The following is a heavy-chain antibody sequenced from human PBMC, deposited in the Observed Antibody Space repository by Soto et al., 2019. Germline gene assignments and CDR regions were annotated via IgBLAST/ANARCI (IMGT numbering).Heavy chain of an antibody. CDR2: IIPIFGTT. Sequence: QVQLVQSGAEVKKPGSSVKVSCKASGGTFSNYALSWVRQAPGQGLEWMGDIIPIFGTTNNAQKFQGRVTMTADEATRPAYMELRRLRSEDTAVYYCAGRGGRDYYDTSGYGWGQGTLVTVAS. CDR3: AGRGGRDYYDTSGYG. CDR1: GGTFSNYA. J-gene: IGHJ1*01. V-gene: IGHV1-69*12. D-gene: IGHD3-22*01.